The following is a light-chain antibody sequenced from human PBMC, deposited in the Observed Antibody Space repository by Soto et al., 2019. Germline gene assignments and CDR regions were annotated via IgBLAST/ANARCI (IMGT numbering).Light chain of an antibody. CDR1: QSVSSYY. J-gene: IGKJ4*01. CDR2: RAS. CDR3: QQYGSSPLT. V-gene: IGKV3-20*01. Sequence: EIVLTQSPGTLSLSPGERATLSCRASQSVSSYYLAWYQQKPGQTPKVLIYRASSRATGIPDRFSGSGSGTDFTLTISRLEPEDFAVYYCQQYGSSPLTFGGGTKVEIK.